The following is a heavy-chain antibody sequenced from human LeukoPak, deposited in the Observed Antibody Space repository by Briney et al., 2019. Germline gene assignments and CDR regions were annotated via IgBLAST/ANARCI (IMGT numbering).Heavy chain of an antibody. CDR1: GFTFSSYA. V-gene: IGHV3-30*04. CDR3: ARGFCSSTSCYAGRAAAFDP. Sequence: GRSLRLCCAASGFTFSSYAMHWVRQAPGKGLEWVAVISYDGSNKYYADSVKGRFTISRDNSKNTLYLQMNSLRAVDTAVYYCARGFCSSTSCYAGRAAAFDPWGQGTLVTVSS. CDR2: ISYDGSNK. J-gene: IGHJ5*02. D-gene: IGHD2-2*01.